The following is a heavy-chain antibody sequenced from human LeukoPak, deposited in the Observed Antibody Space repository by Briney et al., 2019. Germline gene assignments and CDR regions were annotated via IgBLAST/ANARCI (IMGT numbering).Heavy chain of an antibody. CDR3: TRHRYGDYGYYYYYMDV. CDR2: IRSKANSYAT. V-gene: IGHV3-73*01. CDR1: GFTFSGSA. D-gene: IGHD4-17*01. J-gene: IGHJ6*03. Sequence: GGSLRLSCAASGFTFSGSAMHWVRQASGKGLEWVGRIRSKANSYATAYAASVKGRFTISRDDSKNTAYLQMNSLKTEDTAVYYCTRHRYGDYGYYYYYMDVWGKGTTVTVSS.